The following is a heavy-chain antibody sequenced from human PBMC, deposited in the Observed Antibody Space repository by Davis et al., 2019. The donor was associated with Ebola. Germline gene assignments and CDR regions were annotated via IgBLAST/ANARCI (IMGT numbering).Heavy chain of an antibody. D-gene: IGHD6-13*01. CDR3: ARTIAAAGGWFDP. V-gene: IGHV1-2*06. Sequence: ATVKVSCKASGYTFTGYYMHWVRQAPGQGLEWMGRINPNSGGTNYAQKFQGRVTMTRDTSISTAYMELSRLRSDDTAVYYCARTIAAAGGWFDPWGQGTLVTVSS. CDR2: INPNSGGT. J-gene: IGHJ5*02. CDR1: GYTFTGYY.